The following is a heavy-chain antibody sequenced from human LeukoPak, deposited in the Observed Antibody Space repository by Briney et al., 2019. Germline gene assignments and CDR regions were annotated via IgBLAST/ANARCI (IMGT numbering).Heavy chain of an antibody. CDR2: ISWNSGSI. CDR1: GFTFDDYA. CDR3: TKDSVAMVTTSDY. Sequence: GGSLRLPCAASGFTFDDYAMHWVRQAPGKGLEWVSGISWNSGSIGYADSVKGRFTISRDNAKNSLYLQMNSLRPEDTALYYCTKDSVAMVTTSDYWGQGTLVTVSS. D-gene: IGHD5-18*01. J-gene: IGHJ4*02. V-gene: IGHV3-9*01.